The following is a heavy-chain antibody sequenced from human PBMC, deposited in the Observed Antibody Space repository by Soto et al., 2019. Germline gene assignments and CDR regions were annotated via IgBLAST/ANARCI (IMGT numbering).Heavy chain of an antibody. J-gene: IGHJ4*02. D-gene: IGHD1-26*01. CDR1: GGSISSYY. CDR2: IYNGATT. CDR3: ARDDSQRPATY. V-gene: IGHV4-59*01. Sequence: QVQLQESGPGLVKPSETLSLTCIVSGGSISSYYWTWTRQPPGKGLEWIGCIYNGATTNYNPSLKSRVTISVDTSKNQFSLKLTSVTAADMAVYYCARDDSQRPATYWGQGTLVTVSS.